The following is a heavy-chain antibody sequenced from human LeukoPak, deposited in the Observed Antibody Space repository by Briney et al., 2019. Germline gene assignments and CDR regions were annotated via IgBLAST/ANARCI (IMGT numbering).Heavy chain of an antibody. J-gene: IGHJ6*02. CDR3: VREGEYFDSLTGYSKYYGMDV. CDR1: GFTFSDYG. V-gene: IGHV3-33*08. D-gene: IGHD3-9*01. Sequence: PGGSLRLSCAVSGFTFSDYGMTWVRQAPGKGLEWVAVIWSDGSNRYYADSVKGRFTISRDNTKNTLYLQMNSLRAEDTAVYYCVREGEYFDSLTGYSKYYGMDVWGQGTTVTVSS. CDR2: IWSDGSNR.